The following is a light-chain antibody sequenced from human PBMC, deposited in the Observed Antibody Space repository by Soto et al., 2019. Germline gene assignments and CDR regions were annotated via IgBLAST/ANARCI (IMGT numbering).Light chain of an antibody. CDR1: RSVGSN. V-gene: IGKV3-11*01. J-gene: IGKJ5*01. Sequence: EIVMTQSPATLSVSPGERVTLSCRASRSVGSNLAWYQQKPGQAPRLLIYSASSRATGIPARFSGSGSPTDFTLTISSLEPEDFAVYYCQHRSSWPITFGQGTRLEIK. CDR3: QHRSSWPIT. CDR2: SAS.